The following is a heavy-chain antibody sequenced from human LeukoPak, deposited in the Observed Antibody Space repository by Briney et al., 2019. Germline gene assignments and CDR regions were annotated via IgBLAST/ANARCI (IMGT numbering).Heavy chain of an antibody. J-gene: IGHJ4*02. CDR3: AREGGSSGHAGYFDY. V-gene: IGHV3-30*03. D-gene: IGHD6-19*01. CDR1: GFTFSSSV. Sequence: GGSLRLSCAASGFTFSSSVMHWVRQAPGKGLEWVALMSYDGFGIQYADSVKGRFTISREDSKNTMFLQMDGLRAEDTAVYYCAREGGSSGHAGYFDYWGQGTPVTVSS. CDR2: MSYDGFGI.